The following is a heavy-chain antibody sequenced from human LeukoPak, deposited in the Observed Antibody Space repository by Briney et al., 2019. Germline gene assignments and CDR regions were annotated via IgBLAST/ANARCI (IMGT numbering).Heavy chain of an antibody. V-gene: IGHV4-39*01. CDR1: GGSISSSSYY. CDR2: IYYSGST. CDR3: ARHVEVAVAAYFDY. Sequence: SETLSLTCTVSGGSISSSSYYWGWIRQPPGKGLEWIGSIYYSGSTYYNPSLKSRVTISVDTSKNPFSLKLSSVTAADTAVYYCARHVEVAVAAYFDYWGQGTLVTVSS. J-gene: IGHJ4*02. D-gene: IGHD6-19*01.